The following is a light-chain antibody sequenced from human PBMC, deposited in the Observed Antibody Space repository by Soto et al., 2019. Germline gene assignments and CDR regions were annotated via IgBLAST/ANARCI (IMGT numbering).Light chain of an antibody. Sequence: IQMTQSQSSVSASVGDRVTMTCRASQGVGGCLAWYQQKPGKVPKLLIHAPSNSQNGVPQKFTRRGSANDFTLNLRSQQPYTFAYSHYLQSGPPPPYTLGPEAKLDIK. CDR3: LQSGPPPPYT. J-gene: IGKJ3*01. V-gene: IGKV1-12*01. CDR1: QGVGGC. CDR2: APS.